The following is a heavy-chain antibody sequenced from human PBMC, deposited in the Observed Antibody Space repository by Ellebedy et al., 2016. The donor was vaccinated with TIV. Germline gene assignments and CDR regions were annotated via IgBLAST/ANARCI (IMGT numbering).Heavy chain of an antibody. V-gene: IGHV1-18*04. Sequence: AASVKVSCKASGYPFPNYGVSWVRQAPGQGFEWVGWISAYNGNTKYGQKFQGRISLTTDTSMGTAYMELRSLRSDDTGVYFCARDVPADAAALLDYWGQGTRVTVSS. J-gene: IGHJ4*02. CDR2: ISAYNGNT. D-gene: IGHD2-2*01. CDR3: ARDVPADAAALLDY. CDR1: GYPFPNYG.